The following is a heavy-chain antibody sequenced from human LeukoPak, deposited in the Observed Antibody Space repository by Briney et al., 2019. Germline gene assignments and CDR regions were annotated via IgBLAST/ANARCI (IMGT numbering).Heavy chain of an antibody. CDR2: VNDFGGDA. CDR1: GFTFRTYA. V-gene: IGHV3-23*01. CDR3: VKRPSDSCSNGGCYFDS. D-gene: IGHD2-8*01. Sequence: GGSLRLSCSASGFTFRTYAMAWVRQAPGKGLEWVSSVNDFGGDAYYADSVRGRFTISRDNSKNTLFLQMNSLRAEDTATYFCVKRPSDSCSNGGCYFDSWGQGTLVTVSS. J-gene: IGHJ4*02.